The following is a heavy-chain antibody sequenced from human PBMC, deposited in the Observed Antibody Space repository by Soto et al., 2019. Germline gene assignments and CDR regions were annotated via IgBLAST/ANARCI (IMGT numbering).Heavy chain of an antibody. CDR3: AINSITIFGVVIHFDY. CDR2: IYHSGST. J-gene: IGHJ4*02. V-gene: IGHV4-4*02. CDR1: GGSISSSNW. Sequence: SETLSLTCAVSGGSISSSNWWSWVRQPPGKGLEWIGEIYHSGSTNYNPSLKSRVTISVDKSKNQFSLKLSSVTAADTAVYHCAINSITIFGVVIHFDYWGQGTLVTVYS. D-gene: IGHD3-3*01.